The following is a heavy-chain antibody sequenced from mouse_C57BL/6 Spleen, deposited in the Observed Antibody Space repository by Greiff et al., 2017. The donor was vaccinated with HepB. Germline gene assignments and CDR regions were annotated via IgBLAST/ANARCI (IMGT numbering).Heavy chain of an antibody. CDR2: IWSGGST. Sequence: QVQLKESGPGLVQPSQSLSITCTVSGFSLTSYGVHWVRQSPGKGLEWLGVIWSGGSTDYNAAFISRLSISKDNSKSQVFFKMNSLQADDTAIYYCARNDYYGRDWYFDVWGTGTTVTVSS. D-gene: IGHD1-1*01. CDR1: GFSLTSYG. CDR3: ARNDYYGRDWYFDV. V-gene: IGHV2-2*01. J-gene: IGHJ1*03.